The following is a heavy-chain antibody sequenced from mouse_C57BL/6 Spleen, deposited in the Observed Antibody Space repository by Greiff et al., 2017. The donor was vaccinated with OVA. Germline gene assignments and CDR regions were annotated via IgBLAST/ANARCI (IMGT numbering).Heavy chain of an antibody. V-gene: IGHV1-50*01. J-gene: IGHJ3*01. D-gene: IGHD1-1*01. CDR3: ARTSYYSSSYTAY. CDR2: IDPSDSYT. Sequence: QVQLQQPGAELVKPGASVKLSCKASGYTFTSYWMQWVKQRPGQGLEWIGEIDPSDSYTNYNQKFKGKATLTVDTSSSTAYMQLSSLTSEDSAVYYCARTSYYSSSYTAYWGQGTLVTVSA. CDR1: GYTFTSYW.